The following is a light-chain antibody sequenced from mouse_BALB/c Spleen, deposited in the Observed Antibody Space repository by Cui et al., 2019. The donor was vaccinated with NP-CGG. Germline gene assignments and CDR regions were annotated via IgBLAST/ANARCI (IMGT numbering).Light chain of an antibody. V-gene: IGLV1*01. CDR3: ALWYSNHWV. J-gene: IGLJ1*01. Sequence: QAVVTQESAFTTSPGETVTLTCRSSTRAVTTSNYANWVQEKPDHLFTGLVGGTNNRAPGVPARFSGSLIGDKAVLTITGAQTEDEAIYFCALWYSNHWVFGGGTKLTVL. CDR1: TRAVTTSNY. CDR2: GTN.